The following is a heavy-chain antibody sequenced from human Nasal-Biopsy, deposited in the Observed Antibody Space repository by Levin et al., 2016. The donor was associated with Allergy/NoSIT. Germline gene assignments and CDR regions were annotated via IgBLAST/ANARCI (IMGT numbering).Heavy chain of an antibody. V-gene: IGHV3-30*03. J-gene: IGHJ3*02. Sequence: GESLKISCAASGFIFKSYVMHWVRQAPGKGLEWVASLSYDESVAFYGDSVKGRFIISRDNLKDTLFLQMNSLRPEDTAVYYCVRDGGAQPRVSIFGVIRGAFDKWGQGTLVTASS. CDR1: GFIFKSYV. CDR2: LSYDESVA. CDR3: VRDGGAQPRVSIFGVIRGAFDK. D-gene: IGHD3-3*01.